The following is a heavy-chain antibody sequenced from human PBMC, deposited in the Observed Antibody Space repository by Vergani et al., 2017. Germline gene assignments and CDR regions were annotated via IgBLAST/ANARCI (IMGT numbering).Heavy chain of an antibody. J-gene: IGHJ5*02. CDR3: ARWPKYYYDSTNMAP. V-gene: IGHV4-59*01. D-gene: IGHD3-22*01. CDR1: GGSISSYY. CDR2: IYYSGIT. Sequence: QVQLQESGPGLVKPSQTLSLTCTVSGGSISSYYWSWIRQPPGKGLEWIGYIYYSGITNYNPSLKNRVTISVDTSKNQFSLRLSSVTAADTAVYYCARWPKYYYDSTNMAPWGQGTLVTVSS.